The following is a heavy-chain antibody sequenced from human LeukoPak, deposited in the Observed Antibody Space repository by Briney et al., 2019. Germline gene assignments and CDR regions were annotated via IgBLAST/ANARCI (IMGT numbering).Heavy chain of an antibody. V-gene: IGHV3-74*01. J-gene: IGHJ4*02. CDR2: INRDGSST. D-gene: IGHD1-26*01. Sequence: GGSLRLSCAASGFTFSSNWMHWVRQAPGKGLVWVSRINRDGSSTIYADSVKGRFTISRDNAKSTLYLQMNSLTAEDTAVYYCARDLWGAGDCWGQGTLVTVSS. CDR3: ARDLWGAGDC. CDR1: GFTFSSNW.